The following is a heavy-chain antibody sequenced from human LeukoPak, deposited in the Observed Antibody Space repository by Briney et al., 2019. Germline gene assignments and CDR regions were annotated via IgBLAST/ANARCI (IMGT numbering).Heavy chain of an antibody. CDR1: GFTFSSYA. CDR2: ISGSGGST. CDR3: AEEGYCSGGDCYTYFDY. Sequence: PGGSLRLSCAASGFTFSSYAMSWVRRAPGKGLEWVSGISGSGGSTYYADSVKGRFTISRDNSKNTLYLQMNSLRAEDTAVYYCAEEGYCSGGDCYTYFDYWGQGSLVTVSS. D-gene: IGHD2-15*01. V-gene: IGHV3-23*01. J-gene: IGHJ4*02.